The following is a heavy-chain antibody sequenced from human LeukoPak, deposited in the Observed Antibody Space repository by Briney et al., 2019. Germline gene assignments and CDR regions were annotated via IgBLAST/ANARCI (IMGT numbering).Heavy chain of an antibody. CDR2: IYYSASP. D-gene: IGHD1-26*01. J-gene: IGHJ4*02. CDR1: GGSISSGGYY. V-gene: IGHV4-31*03. Sequence: PSETLSLTCTVSGGSISSGGYYWSWIRQHPGTGLEWIGCIYYSASPYYNPSLQSRVTISVDTSKNQCSLKVNSVTAADTAVYYCARDSQWGVDYWGQGTLVSVSS. CDR3: ARDSQWGVDY.